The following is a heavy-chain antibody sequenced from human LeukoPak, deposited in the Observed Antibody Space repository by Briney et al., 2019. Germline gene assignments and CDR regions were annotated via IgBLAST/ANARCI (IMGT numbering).Heavy chain of an antibody. CDR1: GYPFTSYG. D-gene: IGHD6-19*01. CDR3: ARGNSSGWYVSDY. CDR2: IGAHNDNT. V-gene: IGHV1-18*01. Sequence: ASVKVSCKASGYPFTSYGISWVRQAPGQGLEWMGWIGAHNDNTNIAQNLQGRVTMTTDTSTSTAYMELRSLRSDDTAVYYCARGNSSGWYVSDYWGQGTLVTVSS. J-gene: IGHJ4*02.